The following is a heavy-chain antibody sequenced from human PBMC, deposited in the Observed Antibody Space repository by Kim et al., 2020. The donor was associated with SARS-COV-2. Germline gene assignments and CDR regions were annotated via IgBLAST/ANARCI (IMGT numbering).Heavy chain of an antibody. CDR3: TSQRDTIFGFFPYVGS. J-gene: IGHJ5*02. CDR2: IRSKAYGGTT. Sequence: GGSLRLSCTASGFTFGDYAMSWFRQAPGKGLEWVGFIRSKAYGGTTEYAASVKGRFTISRDDSKSIAYLQMNSLKTEDTAVYYCTSQRDTIFGFFPYVGSWGQGTLVTVSS. D-gene: IGHD3-3*01. V-gene: IGHV3-49*03. CDR1: GFTFGDYA.